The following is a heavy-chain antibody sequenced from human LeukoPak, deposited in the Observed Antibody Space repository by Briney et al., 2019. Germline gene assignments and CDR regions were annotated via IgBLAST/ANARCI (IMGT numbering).Heavy chain of an antibody. CDR1: GGSMSPYH. CDR3: ARGDHYYGSGSYYRLYYYYGMDV. Sequence: SETLSLTCTVSGGSMSPYHWGWIRQPPGKGLEWTGYIYYSGSTNYNPSLKSRVTISVDTSKNQFSLKLSSVTAADTAVYYCARGDHYYGSGSYYRLYYYYGMDVWGQGTTVTVSS. CDR2: IYYSGST. J-gene: IGHJ6*02. V-gene: IGHV4-59*12. D-gene: IGHD3-10*01.